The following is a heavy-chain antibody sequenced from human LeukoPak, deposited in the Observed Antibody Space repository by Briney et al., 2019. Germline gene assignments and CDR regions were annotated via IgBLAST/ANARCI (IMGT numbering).Heavy chain of an antibody. CDR3: ARDGMGGIKAFDI. J-gene: IGHJ3*02. CDR1: GFTFSRYW. Sequence: PGGSLRLSCAASGFTFSRYWMSWVRQAPGRGLEWVANIKHDGSQKYYVDSVKGRITISRDNAKNSLYLQMTSLRAEDTAVYYCARDGMGGIKAFDIWGQGTMFTVSS. CDR2: IKHDGSQK. D-gene: IGHD3-10*01. V-gene: IGHV3-7*05.